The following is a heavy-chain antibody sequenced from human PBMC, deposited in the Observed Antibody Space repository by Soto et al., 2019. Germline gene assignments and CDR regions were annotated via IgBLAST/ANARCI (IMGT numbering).Heavy chain of an antibody. D-gene: IGHD2-21*01. Sequence: SETLSLTCAVSGGSISSGGYSWSWIRKPPGKGLEWIGYIYHSGSTYYNPSLKSRVTISVDRSKNQVILTMTYMEPVDTAAYYCAHRVPYSSYWDVGWFDTWGQGTLVTVSS. CDR3: AHRVPYSSYWDVGWFDT. CDR2: IYHSGST. CDR1: GGSISSGGYS. J-gene: IGHJ5*02. V-gene: IGHV4-30-2*02.